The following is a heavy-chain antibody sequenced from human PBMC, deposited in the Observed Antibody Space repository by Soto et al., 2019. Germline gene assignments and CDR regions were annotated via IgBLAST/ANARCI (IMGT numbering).Heavy chain of an antibody. CDR2: IIPIFGTA. D-gene: IGHD5-18*01. J-gene: IGHJ4*02. Sequence: QVQLVQSGAAVTKPGSSVKVSCKASGGTFSSYAISWVRQAPGQGLEWMGGIIPIFGTANYAQKFQGRITTAADESTCTAYMELRSLRTEDTAVYYCARPSGYLYGYYFDYWGQGTLVTVSS. V-gene: IGHV1-69*01. CDR1: GGTFSSYA. CDR3: ARPSGYLYGYYFDY.